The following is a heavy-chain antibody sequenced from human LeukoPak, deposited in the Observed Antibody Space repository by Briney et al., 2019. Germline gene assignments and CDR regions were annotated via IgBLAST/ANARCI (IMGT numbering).Heavy chain of an antibody. Sequence: PGRSLRLSCAASGFPFSAYGMPWVRQAPGKGLEWVAVVWYDGSKKYYADSVKGRFTISRDNSQNTLFLQMNSLRAEDTALYYCARGSVPPAGDYYYYYMDVWGRGTTVTVSS. J-gene: IGHJ6*03. D-gene: IGHD6-19*01. CDR1: GFPFSAYG. CDR2: VWYDGSKK. CDR3: ARGSVPPAGDYYYYYMDV. V-gene: IGHV3-33*01.